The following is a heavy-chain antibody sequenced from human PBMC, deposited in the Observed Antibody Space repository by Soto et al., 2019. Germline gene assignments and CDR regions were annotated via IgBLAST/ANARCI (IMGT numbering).Heavy chain of an antibody. CDR2: IHNNGST. V-gene: IGHV4-31*03. D-gene: IGHD3-10*01. CDR3: ARVPIPRWFGEHF. Sequence: QVQLQESGPGLVTPSQTLSLTCTVSGVSISDGQYFWSWIRQHPGKGLEWIGYIHNNGSTYYNPSLRSRLSISIDSSKNQFFLRLNSVTAADTAVYYCARVPIPRWFGEHFWGQGRLVAVSS. CDR1: GVSISDGQYF. J-gene: IGHJ4*02.